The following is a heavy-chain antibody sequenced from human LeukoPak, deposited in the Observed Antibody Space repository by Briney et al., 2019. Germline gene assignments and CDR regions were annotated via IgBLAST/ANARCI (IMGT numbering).Heavy chain of an antibody. V-gene: IGHV1-24*01. Sequence: ASVKVSCKVSGYTLTELSMNWVRQAPGKGLEWMGGFDPEDGETIYAQKFQGRVTMTEDTSTDTAYMELSSLRSEDTAVYYCATVGIVGAPDAFDIWGQGTMVTVSS. J-gene: IGHJ3*02. CDR2: FDPEDGET. CDR1: GYTLTELS. CDR3: ATVGIVGAPDAFDI. D-gene: IGHD1-26*01.